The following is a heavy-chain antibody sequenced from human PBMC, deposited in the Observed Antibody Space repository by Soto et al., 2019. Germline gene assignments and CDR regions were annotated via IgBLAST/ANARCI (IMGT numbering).Heavy chain of an antibody. CDR3: ARGVANYYDSSGYYLDP. J-gene: IGHJ5*02. D-gene: IGHD3-22*01. CDR2: IIPIFGTA. Sequence: GASVKVSCKASGGTFSSETLTWLRQAPGQGLEWMGGIIPIFGTANYAQKFQGRVTITADESTSTAYMELSSLRSEDTAVYYCARGVANYYDSSGYYLDPWGQGTLVTVSS. CDR1: GGTFSSET. V-gene: IGHV1-69*13.